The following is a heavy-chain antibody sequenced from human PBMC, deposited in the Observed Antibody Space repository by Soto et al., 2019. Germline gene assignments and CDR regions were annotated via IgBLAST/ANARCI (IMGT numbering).Heavy chain of an antibody. D-gene: IGHD4-4*01. CDR1: GFTFSSYG. CDR3: ARSLRDGYNNMAY. J-gene: IGHJ4*02. V-gene: IGHV3-33*01. CDR2: IWYDGSNK. Sequence: GGSLRLSCAASGFTFSSYGMHWVRQAPGKGLEWVAVIWYDGSNKYYADSVKGRFTISRDNSKNTLYLQMNSLRAEDTAVYYCARSLRDGYNNMAYWGQGTLVTVSS.